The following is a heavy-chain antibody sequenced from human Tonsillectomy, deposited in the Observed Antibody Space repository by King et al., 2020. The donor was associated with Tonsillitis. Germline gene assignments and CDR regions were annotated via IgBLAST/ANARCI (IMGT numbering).Heavy chain of an antibody. D-gene: IGHD6-19*01. CDR3: ARDPSSGWYFDY. CDR2: ISYDGSHK. CDR1: GFTFSNYG. J-gene: IGHJ4*02. Sequence: VQLVESGGGVVQPGRSLRLSCAASGFTFSNYGMHWVRQAPGKGLEWVAVISYDGSHKYYADSVKGRFTISRDNSKNTVYLEMNSLRAEDTAVYYCARDPSSGWYFDYWGQGTLVTVSS. V-gene: IGHV3-33*05.